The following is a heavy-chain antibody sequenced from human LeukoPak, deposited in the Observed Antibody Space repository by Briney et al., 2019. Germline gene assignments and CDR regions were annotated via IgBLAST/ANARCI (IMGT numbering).Heavy chain of an antibody. CDR2: ISYDGSNK. D-gene: IGHD3-22*01. J-gene: IGHJ4*02. Sequence: PGGSLRLSCAASGFTFSSYAMHWVRQAPGKGLEWVAVISYDGSNKYYADSVKGRFTISRDNSKNTLYLQMNSLRAEDTAVYYCARDGGGYYGSSGYSQLFDYWGQGTLVTVSS. V-gene: IGHV3-30-3*01. CDR3: ARDGGGYYGSSGYSQLFDY. CDR1: GFTFSSYA.